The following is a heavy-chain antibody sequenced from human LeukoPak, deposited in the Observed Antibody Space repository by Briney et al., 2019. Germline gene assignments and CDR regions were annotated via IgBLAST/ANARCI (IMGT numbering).Heavy chain of an antibody. J-gene: IGHJ4*02. Sequence: GGSLRLSCAASGFSFSTQRMHWVRQAPGKGLVWVSYINIDERITGYADSVKGRFTISGDNAKNTLYLQMNSLRAEDTAVYYCAKATGYYDSSGYYYDYWGQGTLVTVSS. D-gene: IGHD3-22*01. V-gene: IGHV3-74*01. CDR3: AKATGYYDSSGYYYDY. CDR2: INIDERIT. CDR1: GFSFSTQR.